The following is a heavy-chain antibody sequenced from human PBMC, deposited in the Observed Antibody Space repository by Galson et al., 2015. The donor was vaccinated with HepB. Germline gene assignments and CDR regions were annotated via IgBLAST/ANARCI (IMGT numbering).Heavy chain of an antibody. CDR1: GFTFTTSA. D-gene: IGHD3-10*01. CDR2: ISGSAATP. J-gene: IGHJ4*02. CDR3: AKELEPSFYNGRRGNYYDY. V-gene: IGHV3-23*01. Sequence: SLRLSCAASGFTFTTSAMGWVRQAPGKGLEWVSSISGSAATPYHADPVQGRFTISRDNFKDTLYLQMNSLRVEDTAVYYCAKELEPSFYNGRRGNYYDYWGQGVLVTVSS.